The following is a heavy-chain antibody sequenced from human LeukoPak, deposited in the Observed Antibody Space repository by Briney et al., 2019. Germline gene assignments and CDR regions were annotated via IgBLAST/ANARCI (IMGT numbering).Heavy chain of an antibody. D-gene: IGHD3-10*01. CDR3: ARAKDGSGSYYYYYYGMDV. V-gene: IGHV1-69*13. CDR2: IIPIFGTA. Sequence: GASVKVSCKASGGTFSSYAISWVRQAPGQGLEWMGGIIPIFGTANYAQKFQGRVTITADESTSTAYMELSSLRSEDTAVYYCARAKDGSGSYYYYYYGMDVWGQGTTVTVSS. CDR1: GGTFSSYA. J-gene: IGHJ6*02.